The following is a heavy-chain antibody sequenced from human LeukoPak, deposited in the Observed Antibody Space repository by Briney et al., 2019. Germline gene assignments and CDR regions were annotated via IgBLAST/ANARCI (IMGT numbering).Heavy chain of an antibody. D-gene: IGHD3-22*01. Sequence: SVKVSCKASGGTFSSYAISWVRQAPGQGLEWMGGIIPIFGTANYAQKFQGRVTITADESTSTAYMELSSLRSEDTAVYYCARDLLGYNYHYMDVWGKGTTVTVSS. CDR3: ARDLLGYNYHYMDV. J-gene: IGHJ6*03. CDR1: GGTFSSYA. CDR2: IIPIFGTA. V-gene: IGHV1-69*13.